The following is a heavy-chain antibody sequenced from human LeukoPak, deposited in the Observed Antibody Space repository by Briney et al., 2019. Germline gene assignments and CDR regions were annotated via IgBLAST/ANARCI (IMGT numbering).Heavy chain of an antibody. CDR1: GFTFSNAW. D-gene: IGHD3-16*02. V-gene: IGHV3-15*01. J-gene: IGHJ4*02. CDR2: IKSKTDGGTT. Sequence: PGGSLRLSCAASGFTFSNAWMSWVRQAPGKGLEWVGRIKSKTDGGTTDYAAPVKGRFTISRDDSKNTLYLQMNSLKTEDTAVYYCTTPYVWGSYRYSDWGPGTLVTVSS. CDR3: TTPYVWGSYRYSD.